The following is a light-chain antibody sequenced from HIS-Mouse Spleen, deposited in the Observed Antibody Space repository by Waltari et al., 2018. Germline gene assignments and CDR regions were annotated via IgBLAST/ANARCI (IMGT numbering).Light chain of an antibody. J-gene: IGLJ2*01. Sequence: QSALTQPASVSGSPGQSITISCTGTSSDVGGYNYVSWYQQHPGKAPKLMIYDVSNRPAVVLNRFSGSKSGNTASLTISGLQAEDEADYYCSSYTSSSTEVFGGGTKLTVL. CDR2: DVS. V-gene: IGLV2-14*03. CDR1: SSDVGGYNY. CDR3: SSYTSSSTEV.